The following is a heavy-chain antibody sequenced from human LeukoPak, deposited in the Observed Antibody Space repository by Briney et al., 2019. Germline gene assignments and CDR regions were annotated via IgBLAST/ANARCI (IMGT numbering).Heavy chain of an antibody. J-gene: IGHJ4*02. CDR1: GFTFSSYG. Sequence: GGSLRLSCAASGFTFSSYGMHWVRQAPGKGLEWVAVISYDGSNKYYADSVRGRFTISRDSSKNTLYLQMNSLRAEDAAVYYCAKAPVTSCRGAYCYPFDYWGQGTLVTVSS. CDR2: ISYDGSNK. V-gene: IGHV3-30*18. D-gene: IGHD2-21*01. CDR3: AKAPVTSCRGAYCYPFDY.